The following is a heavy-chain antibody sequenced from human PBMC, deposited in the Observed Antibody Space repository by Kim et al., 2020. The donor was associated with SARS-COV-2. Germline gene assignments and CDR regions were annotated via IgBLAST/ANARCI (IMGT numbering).Heavy chain of an antibody. CDR3: ARGARYYYDSSGPDY. J-gene: IGHJ4*02. V-gene: IGHV3-48*02. CDR2: ISSSSSTI. CDR1: GFTFSSYS. D-gene: IGHD3-22*01. Sequence: GGSLRLSCAASGFTFSSYSMNWVRQAPGKGLEWVSYISSSSSTIYYADSVKGRFTISRDNAKNSLYLQMNSLRDEDTAVYYCARGARYYYDSSGPDYWGQGTLVTVSS.